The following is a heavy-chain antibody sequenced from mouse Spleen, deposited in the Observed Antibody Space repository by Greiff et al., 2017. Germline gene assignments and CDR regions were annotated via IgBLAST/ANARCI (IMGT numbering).Heavy chain of an antibody. J-gene: IGHJ3*01. D-gene: IGHD4-1*01. CDR3: ARDRTGIRFAY. CDR2: ISYDGSN. CDR1: GYSITSGYY. V-gene: IGHV3-6*01. Sequence: DVKLQESGPGLVKPSQSLSLTCSVTGYSITSGYYWNWIRQFPGNKLEWMGYISYDGSNNYNPSLKNRISITRDTSKNQFFLKLNSVTTEDTATYYCARDRTGIRFAYWGQGTLVTVSA.